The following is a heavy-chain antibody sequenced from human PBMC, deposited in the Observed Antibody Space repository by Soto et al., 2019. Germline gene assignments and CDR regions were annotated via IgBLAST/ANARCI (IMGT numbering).Heavy chain of an antibody. D-gene: IGHD6-19*01. CDR2: ISSSGSPI. CDR1: GFTFSDYY. J-gene: IGHJ4*02. CDR3: ARDWFPRRIAVAGTPPYYFDY. Sequence: GGSLRLSCAASGFTFSDYYMSWIRQAPGKGLEWVSYISSSGSPIYYADSVKGRFTISRDNAKNSLYLQMNSLRAEDTAVYYCARDWFPRRIAVAGTPPYYFDYWGQGTLVTVSS. V-gene: IGHV3-11*01.